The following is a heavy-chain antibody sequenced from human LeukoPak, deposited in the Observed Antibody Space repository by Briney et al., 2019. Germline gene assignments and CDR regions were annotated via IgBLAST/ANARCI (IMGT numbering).Heavy chain of an antibody. CDR2: IYYSGST. CDR1: GDSISRSGYH. J-gene: IGHJ6*02. V-gene: IGHV4-39*01. Sequence: SETLSLTCSVSGDSISRSGYHWGWIRQPPGKGLEWIANIYYSGSTFYNPSLKSRVTISVDTSKSQFFLNLSSVTAADTAVYYCARDYMTTVTNYYYYYGMDVWGQGTTVTVSS. CDR3: ARDYMTTVTNYYYYYGMDV. D-gene: IGHD4-11*01.